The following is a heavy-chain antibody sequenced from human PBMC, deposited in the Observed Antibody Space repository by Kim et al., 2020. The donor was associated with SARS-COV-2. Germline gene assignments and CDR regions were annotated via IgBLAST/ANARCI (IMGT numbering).Heavy chain of an antibody. J-gene: IGHJ4*02. CDR3: ARPGGFGEFVFDY. V-gene: IGHV4-39*01. Sequence: SETLSLTCTVSGGSISSSSYYWGWIRQPPGKGLEWIGSIYYSGSTYYNPSLKSRVTISVDTSKNQFSLKLSSVTAADTAVYYCARPGGFGEFVFDYWGQGTLVTVSS. D-gene: IGHD3-10*01. CDR2: IYYSGST. CDR1: GGSISSSSYY.